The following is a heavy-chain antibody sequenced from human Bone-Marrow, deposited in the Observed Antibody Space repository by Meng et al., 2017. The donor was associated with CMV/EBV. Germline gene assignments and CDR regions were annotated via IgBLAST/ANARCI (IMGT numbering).Heavy chain of an antibody. V-gene: IGHV3-30*02. CDR1: GFTFSSYG. Sequence: GESLKISCAASGFTFSSYGMHWVRQAPGKGLEWVAFIRYDGSNKYYADSVKGRFTISRDNSKNTLYLQMNSLRAEDTAVYYCAKTHCSSTSCSAFDIWGQGTMVTVS. CDR3: AKTHCSSTSCSAFDI. CDR2: IRYDGSNK. J-gene: IGHJ3*02. D-gene: IGHD2-2*01.